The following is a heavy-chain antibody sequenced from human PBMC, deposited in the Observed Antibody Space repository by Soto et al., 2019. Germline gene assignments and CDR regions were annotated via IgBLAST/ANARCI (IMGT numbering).Heavy chain of an antibody. CDR2: ISAYNGNT. V-gene: IGHV1-18*01. CDR3: ARDLSWAEMMY. Sequence: QVQLVQSGAEVKKPGASVKVSCKASGYTFTSYGISWVRQAPGQGLEWMGWISAYNGNTNYAQKLQGRVTITTDTSTSTADMELRSLRSDDTAVYSCARDLSWAEMMYWGQGTLVTVSS. J-gene: IGHJ4*02. CDR1: GYTFTSYG. D-gene: IGHD3-16*01.